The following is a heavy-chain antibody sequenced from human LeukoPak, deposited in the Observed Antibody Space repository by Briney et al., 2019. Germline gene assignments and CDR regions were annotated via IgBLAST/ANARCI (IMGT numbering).Heavy chain of an antibody. CDR3: TRRLDD. CDR2: IWYDGSNK. J-gene: IGHJ4*02. CDR1: GFTFSSYG. D-gene: IGHD3-16*01. Sequence: GGSLRLPCAASGFTFSSYGMHWVRQAPGKGLEWVAVIWYDGSNKYYADSVKGRFTISRDNSKNTLFLQMNSLRVEDTAVYYCTRRLDDWGQGALVTVSS. V-gene: IGHV3-33*01.